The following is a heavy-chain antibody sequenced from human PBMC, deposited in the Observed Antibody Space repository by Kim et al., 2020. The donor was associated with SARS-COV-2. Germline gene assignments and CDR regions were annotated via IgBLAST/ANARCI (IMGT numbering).Heavy chain of an antibody. D-gene: IGHD6-19*01. Sequence: GGSLRLSCAASGFTFSSYAMHWVRQAPGKGLEWVAVISYDGSNKYYADSVKGRLTISRDNSKNTLYLQMNSLRAEDTAVYYCARVARGAYSSGWYDTFFDCWGRGALVAVSS. CDR2: ISYDGSNK. CDR1: GFTFSSYA. J-gene: IGHJ4*02. CDR3: ARVARGAYSSGWYDTFFDC. V-gene: IGHV3-33*05.